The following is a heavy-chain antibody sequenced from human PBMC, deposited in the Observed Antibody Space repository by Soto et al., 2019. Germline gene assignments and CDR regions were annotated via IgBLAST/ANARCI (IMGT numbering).Heavy chain of an antibody. J-gene: IGHJ6*02. V-gene: IGHV4-34*01. CDR2: INHSGRT. CDR1: GWPFSGYY. CDR3: ARDGSRGVSTAADRRRNYYYFGMDV. Sequence: SETLSLTCPVYGWPFSGYYWSWIRQPPGKGLDWIGEINHSGRTNYNPSLKSRVTISAETSKNQFSLKLSSVSAAGTAVYFCARDGSRGVSTAADRRRNYYYFGMDVWGQGTTVTASS. D-gene: IGHD6-6*01.